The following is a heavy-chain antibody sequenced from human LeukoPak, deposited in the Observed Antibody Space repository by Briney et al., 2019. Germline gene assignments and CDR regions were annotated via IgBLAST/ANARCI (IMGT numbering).Heavy chain of an antibody. J-gene: IGHJ4*02. D-gene: IGHD1-1*01. CDR3: ARHGVDDGPTLPLVY. V-gene: IGHV4-39*01. CDR1: GGSISSSSYY. Sequence: SETLSLTCTVSGGSISSSSYYWGWIRQPPGKGLEWIGSIYYSGSTYYNPSLKGRVTISVDTSKNQFSLKLSSVTAADTAVYYCARHGVDDGPTLPLVYWGQGTLVTVSS. CDR2: IYYSGST.